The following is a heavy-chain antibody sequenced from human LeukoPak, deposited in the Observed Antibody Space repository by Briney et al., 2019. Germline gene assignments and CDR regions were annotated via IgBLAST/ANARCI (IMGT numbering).Heavy chain of an antibody. V-gene: IGHV3-48*03. CDR3: ARDVWGDRDSYFDR. CDR1: GFTFSSYE. J-gene: IGHJ4*02. CDR2: ISSSGSTI. D-gene: IGHD2-21*01. Sequence: GGSLRLSCAASGFTFSSYEMNWVRQAPGKGLEWVSYISSSGSTIYYADSVKGRFTISRDNAKNTLYLQMNNLRAEDTAVYYCARDVWGDRDSYFDRWGQGTLVTVSS.